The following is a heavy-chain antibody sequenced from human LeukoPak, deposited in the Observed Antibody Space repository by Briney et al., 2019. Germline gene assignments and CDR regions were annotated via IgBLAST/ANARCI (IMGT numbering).Heavy chain of an antibody. J-gene: IGHJ1*01. V-gene: IGHV4-4*02. CDR3: ARGGAARLHFQN. CDR2: IYHSGST. Sequence: SETLSLTCAVSGGSISSSNWWSWVRQPPGKGLEWIGYIYHSGSTNYNPSLQSRVTISVDTSKNQISLNLNSVTAADTAVYYCARGGAARLHFQNWGQGTLVTVSS. CDR1: GGSISSSNW. D-gene: IGHD6-6*01.